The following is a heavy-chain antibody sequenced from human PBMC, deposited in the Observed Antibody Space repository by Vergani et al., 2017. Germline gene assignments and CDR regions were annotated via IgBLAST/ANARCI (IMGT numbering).Heavy chain of an antibody. CDR1: GFTFDDYA. CDR3: AKDIYSGYDRGAFDI. Sequence: EVQLVESGGGLVQPGRSLRLSCAASGFTFDDYAMHWVRQAPGKGLEWVSGISWNSGSIGYADSVKGRFTISRDNAKNPLYLQMNSLRAEDTALYYCAKDIYSGYDRGAFDIWGQGTMVTVSS. CDR2: ISWNSGSI. J-gene: IGHJ3*02. V-gene: IGHV3-9*01. D-gene: IGHD5-12*01.